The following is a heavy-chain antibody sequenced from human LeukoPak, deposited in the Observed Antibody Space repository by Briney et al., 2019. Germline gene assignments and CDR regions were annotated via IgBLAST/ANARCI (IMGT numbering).Heavy chain of an antibody. Sequence: PGGSLRLSCAASGFTFSSYWMSWVRQAPGKGLEWVANIKQDGSEKYYVDSVKGRFTISRDNAKNSLYLQMNSLRAEDTAVYYCARDFHCSSTSCYRTHAFDIWGQGTMVTVSS. J-gene: IGHJ3*02. CDR3: ARDFHCSSTSCYRTHAFDI. V-gene: IGHV3-7*01. CDR1: GFTFSSYW. D-gene: IGHD2-2*01. CDR2: IKQDGSEK.